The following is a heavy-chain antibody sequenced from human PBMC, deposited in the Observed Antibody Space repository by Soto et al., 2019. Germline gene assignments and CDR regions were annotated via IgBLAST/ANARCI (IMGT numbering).Heavy chain of an antibody. CDR2: VNPGGIT. CDR1: GGSLSGYY. J-gene: IGHJ4*02. Sequence: SETLSLTCAVYGGSLSGYYWTWIRQPPGKGLEWIGEVNPGGITNYSPSVKSRLTISLDTSKKEVSLEMTSVTAADTAVYYCGRVVIKTATQSIDSWGPGTRVTSPQ. CDR3: GRVVIKTATQSIDS. V-gene: IGHV4-34*01.